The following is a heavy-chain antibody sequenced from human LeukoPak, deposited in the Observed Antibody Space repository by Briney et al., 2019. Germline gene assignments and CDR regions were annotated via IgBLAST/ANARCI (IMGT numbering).Heavy chain of an antibody. CDR2: INRSGST. CDR1: GGSFSGYY. J-gene: IGHJ4*02. D-gene: IGHD5-18*01. Sequence: SETLSLTCAVYGGSFSGYYWSWIRQPPGKRLEWIGEINRSGSTNYNPSLKSRVTISVDTSKNQFSLKLSSVTAADTAVYYCARGRFRGVTAMVPAKVYFDYWGQGTLVTVSS. V-gene: IGHV4-34*01. CDR3: ARGRFRGVTAMVPAKVYFDY.